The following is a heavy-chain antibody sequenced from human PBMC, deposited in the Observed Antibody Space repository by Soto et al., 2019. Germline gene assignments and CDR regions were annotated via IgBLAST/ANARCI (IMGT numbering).Heavy chain of an antibody. V-gene: IGHV4-30-2*01. D-gene: IGHD3-10*01. CDR2: IYHSGST. CDR1: GGSISSGGYS. J-gene: IGHJ5*02. CDR3: ARDGSGSSHWFDP. Sequence: SETLSLTCAVSGGSISSGGYSWSWIRQPPGKGLEWIGYIYHSGSTNYNPSLKSRVTISVDTSKNQFSLKLSSVTAADTAVYYCARDGSGSSHWFDPWGQGTLVTVSS.